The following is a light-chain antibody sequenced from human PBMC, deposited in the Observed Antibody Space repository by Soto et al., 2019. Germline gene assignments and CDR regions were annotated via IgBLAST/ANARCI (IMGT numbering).Light chain of an antibody. CDR1: SSDVGGYNY. Sequence: QSALTQPPSASGSPGQSVTISCTGTSSDVGGYNYVSWYQQHPGKAPKLMIYEVSKRPSGVPDRFSGSKSGNTASLTVSGLQAEDEADYYCRSYAGSNKEFGGGTKLTVL. CDR3: RSYAGSNKE. V-gene: IGLV2-8*01. CDR2: EVS. J-gene: IGLJ3*02.